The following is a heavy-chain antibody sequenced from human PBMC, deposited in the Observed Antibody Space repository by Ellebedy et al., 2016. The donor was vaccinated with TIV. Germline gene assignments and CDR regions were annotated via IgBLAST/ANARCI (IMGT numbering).Heavy chain of an antibody. D-gene: IGHD6-13*01. CDR3: TSRAASWYSDNNWFDP. CDR2: LNAGGERV. CDR1: GFHFGDYS. Sequence: PGGSLRLSCAGSGFHFGDYSMNWVRKAPGKGIEWISYLNAGGERVYYADSVKGRFTLSRDNARNILSLHLNSLRDEATAFYYCTSRAASWYSDNNWFDPWGQGSPVTVSS. J-gene: IGHJ5*02. V-gene: IGHV3-48*02.